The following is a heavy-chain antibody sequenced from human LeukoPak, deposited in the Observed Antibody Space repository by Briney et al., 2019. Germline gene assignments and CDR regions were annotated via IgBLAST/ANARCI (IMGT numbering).Heavy chain of an antibody. CDR1: GGSFSGYY. Sequence: SEILSLTCAVYGGSFSGYYWSWIRQPPGKGLEWIGEINHSGSTNYNPSLKSRVTISVDTSKNQFSLKLSSVTAADTAVYYCARLSGPDYWGQGTLVTVSS. CDR2: INHSGST. V-gene: IGHV4-34*01. CDR3: ARLSGPDY. D-gene: IGHD3-10*01. J-gene: IGHJ4*02.